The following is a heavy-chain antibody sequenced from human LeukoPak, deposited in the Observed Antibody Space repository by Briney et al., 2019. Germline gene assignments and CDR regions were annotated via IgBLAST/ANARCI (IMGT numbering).Heavy chain of an antibody. D-gene: IGHD2-2*01. CDR2: IYYSGRT. V-gene: IGHV4-59*01. CDR1: GGSISSYY. Sequence: SETLSLTCSVSGGSISSYYWSWIRQPPGKGLEWIGYIYYSGRTTYNPSLKSRVTISIDTSKSQFSLTLTSVTAADTAVYYCARVAYGSSWLDPWGQGTLVIVSS. CDR3: ARVAYGSSWLDP. J-gene: IGHJ5*02.